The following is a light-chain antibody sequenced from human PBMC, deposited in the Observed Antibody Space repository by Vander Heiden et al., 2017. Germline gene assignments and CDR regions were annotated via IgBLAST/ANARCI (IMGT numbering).Light chain of an antibody. Sequence: QSVLTQPPSASGTAGQRVTISCSGSCSNIGSNYVYWYQQLPGTAPKLLIYSNNQRPSGVPDRFSGSKSGTSASLAISGLRSEDEADYYCAAWDDSLSGRVFGGGTKLTVL. CDR1: CSNIGSNY. CDR2: SNN. CDR3: AAWDDSLSGRV. J-gene: IGLJ3*02. V-gene: IGLV1-47*02.